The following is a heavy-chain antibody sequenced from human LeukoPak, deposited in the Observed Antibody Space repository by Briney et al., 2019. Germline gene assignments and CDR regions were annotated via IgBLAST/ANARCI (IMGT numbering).Heavy chain of an antibody. J-gene: IGHJ4*02. Sequence: GGSLRLSCAASGFTFSSYSMNWVRQAPGKGLEWVSSISSCTNYMFYADSVKGRFTISRDNAKNSLYLQMNGLRAEDTAVYYCAREYGSGSLDYWGQGTLVTVSS. CDR2: ISSCTNYM. D-gene: IGHD3-10*01. CDR3: AREYGSGSLDY. V-gene: IGHV3-21*01. CDR1: GFTFSSYS.